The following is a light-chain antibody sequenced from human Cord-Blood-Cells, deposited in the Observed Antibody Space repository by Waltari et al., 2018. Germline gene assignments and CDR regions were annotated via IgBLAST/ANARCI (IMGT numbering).Light chain of an antibody. CDR2: GNS. Sequence: QSVLTQPPSVSGAPGQRVTISCTGSSSKIGAGYDVHWYQQLPGPAPKLLLYGNSNRPSGVPDRFSGSKSGTSASLAITGLQAEDEADYYCQSYDSSLSGVVFGGGTKLTVL. V-gene: IGLV1-40*01. CDR3: QSYDSSLSGVV. J-gene: IGLJ2*01. CDR1: SSKIGAGYD.